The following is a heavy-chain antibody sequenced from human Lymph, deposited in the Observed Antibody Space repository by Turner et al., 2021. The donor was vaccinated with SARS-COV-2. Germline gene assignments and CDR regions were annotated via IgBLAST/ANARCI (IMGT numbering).Heavy chain of an antibody. CDR1: GIILSRNY. V-gene: IGHV3-53*02. D-gene: IGHD6-13*01. Sequence: EVQLVETGGGLIYPGWSLRLSCAASGIILSRNYMNWVRQAPGKGLEWVSVIYSGGTTYYADSVKGRFTISRDNSKNTLYLQMNSLRVEDTAVYYCARDLGTYGMDVWGQGTTVTVSS. J-gene: IGHJ6*02. CDR2: IYSGGTT. CDR3: ARDLGTYGMDV.